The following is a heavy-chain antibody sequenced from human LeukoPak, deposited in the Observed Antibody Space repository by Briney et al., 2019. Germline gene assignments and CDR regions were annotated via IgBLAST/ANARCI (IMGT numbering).Heavy chain of an antibody. J-gene: IGHJ4*02. CDR1: GYTFTSYG. CDR2: ISAYNGNT. V-gene: IGHV1-18*04. D-gene: IGHD5-18*01. Sequence: ASVKVSCKAPGYTFTSYGTSWVRQAPGQGLEWMGWISAYNGNTNYAQKLQGRVTMTTDTSTSTAYMELRSLRSDDTAVYYCARASSGYSYGLIDYWGQGTLVTVSS. CDR3: ARASSGYSYGLIDY.